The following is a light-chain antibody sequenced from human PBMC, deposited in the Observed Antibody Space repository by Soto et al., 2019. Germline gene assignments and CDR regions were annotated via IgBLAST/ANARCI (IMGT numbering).Light chain of an antibody. CDR3: QQYNTYST. V-gene: IGKV1-5*01. CDR1: QSISRW. CDR2: DAS. J-gene: IGKJ5*01. Sequence: DIQVTQSPSFLSASVGDRVTITCRASQSISRWLAWYQQKPGKAPKALICDASTLRSGVPSRFSGGGSGTEFTLTISSLQPDDFATYYCQQYNTYSTFGQGTRLEIK.